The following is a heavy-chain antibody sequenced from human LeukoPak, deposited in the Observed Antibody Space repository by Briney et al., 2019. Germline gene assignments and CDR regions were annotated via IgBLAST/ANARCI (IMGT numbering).Heavy chain of an antibody. Sequence: GSLRLSCAASGFTFSSYSMNWVRQAPGKGLEWIGEINHSGSTNYNPSLKSRVTISVDTSKNQFSLKLSSVTAADTAVYYCARIRGYGDYVIDYWGQGTLVTVSS. CDR3: ARIRGYGDYVIDY. CDR1: GFTFSSYS. J-gene: IGHJ4*02. CDR2: INHSGST. D-gene: IGHD4-17*01. V-gene: IGHV4-34*01.